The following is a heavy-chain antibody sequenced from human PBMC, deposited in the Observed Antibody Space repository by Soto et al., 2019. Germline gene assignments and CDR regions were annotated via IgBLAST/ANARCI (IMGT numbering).Heavy chain of an antibody. Sequence: PSETVSLTCTASGGSISSYYWSWIRQPPGKGLEWIGYIYYSGSTNYNPSLKSRVTISVDTSKNQFSLKLSSVTAADTAVYYCARGRLRFLEWSPNWFDPWGQGTLVTVS. D-gene: IGHD3-3*01. CDR2: IYYSGST. CDR1: GGSISSYY. V-gene: IGHV4-59*01. CDR3: ARGRLRFLEWSPNWFDP. J-gene: IGHJ5*02.